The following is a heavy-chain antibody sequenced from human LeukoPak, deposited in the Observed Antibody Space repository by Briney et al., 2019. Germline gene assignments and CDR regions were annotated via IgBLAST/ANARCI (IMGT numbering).Heavy chain of an antibody. Sequence: PSETLSLTCTVSGYSISSGYYWSWIRQPPGKGLEWIGEINHSGSTNYNPSLKSRVTISVDTSKNQFSLKLSSVTAADTAVYYCARRRRGVISWVYYFDYWGQGTLVTVSS. CDR2: INHSGST. CDR3: ARRRRGVISWVYYFDY. D-gene: IGHD3-10*01. CDR1: GYSISSGYY. J-gene: IGHJ4*02. V-gene: IGHV4-38-2*02.